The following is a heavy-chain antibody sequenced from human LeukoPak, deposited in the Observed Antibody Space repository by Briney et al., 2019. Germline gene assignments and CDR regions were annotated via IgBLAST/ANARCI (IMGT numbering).Heavy chain of an antibody. CDR2: IYTSGST. CDR1: GGSISSYY. Sequence: TPSETLSLTCTVSGGSISSYYWSWIRQPAGKGLEWIGRIYTSGSTNYNPSLKSRVTMSVDTSKNQFSLKLSSVTAADTAVYYCARDFGGSGYDLFDYWGQGTLVTVSS. V-gene: IGHV4-4*07. J-gene: IGHJ4*02. D-gene: IGHD5-12*01. CDR3: ARDFGGSGYDLFDY.